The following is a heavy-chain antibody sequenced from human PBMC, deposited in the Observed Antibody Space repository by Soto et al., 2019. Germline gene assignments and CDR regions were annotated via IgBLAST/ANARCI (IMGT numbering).Heavy chain of an antibody. D-gene: IGHD3-16*01. CDR1: GFTFNTYA. CDR3: ATFTFGRPFDT. Sequence: GGSLRLSCVASGFTFNTYAMSWVRQAPGQGLEWVSAISGSGLSTYYADSVKGRFSISSDSSKNTLFLQMNSLRADDTAVYFCATFTFGRPFDTWGQGTMVTVSS. J-gene: IGHJ3*02. V-gene: IGHV3-23*01. CDR2: ISGSGLST.